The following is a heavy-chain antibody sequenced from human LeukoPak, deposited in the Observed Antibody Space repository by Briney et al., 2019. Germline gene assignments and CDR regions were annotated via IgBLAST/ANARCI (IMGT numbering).Heavy chain of an antibody. CDR2: VYYSGST. J-gene: IGHJ4*02. V-gene: IGHV4-39*01. CDR1: GGSVSSSSYY. CDR3: ARRRGGSSPSVFDS. D-gene: IGHD2-15*01. Sequence: SETLSLTCTVPGGSVSSSSYYWGWIRQPPGKGLEWIGSVYYSGSTYYNPSLKSRVTISVDTSKNQFSLKMSSVTAADTTLFYCARRRGGSSPSVFDSWGQGTLVTVSS.